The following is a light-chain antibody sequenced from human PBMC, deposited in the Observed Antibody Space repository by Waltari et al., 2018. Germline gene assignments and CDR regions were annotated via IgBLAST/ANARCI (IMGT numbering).Light chain of an antibody. Sequence: DIQMTQSPSTLSASVGDRVTITCRASQSISSWLAWYQQKPGKAPKVLIYKASSLERGVPSRFSGSGSGTEFTLTISSLQPDDFATYYCQQAQSLPITFGQGTRLEIK. V-gene: IGKV1-5*03. CDR2: KAS. CDR1: QSISSW. J-gene: IGKJ5*01. CDR3: QQAQSLPIT.